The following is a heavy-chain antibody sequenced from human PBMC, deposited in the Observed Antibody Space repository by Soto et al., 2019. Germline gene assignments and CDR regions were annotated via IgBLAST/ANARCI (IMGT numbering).Heavy chain of an antibody. D-gene: IGHD3-22*01. V-gene: IGHV3-23*01. CDR3: AKTRDSSGYYPWDY. CDR2: ISGSGGST. J-gene: IGHJ4*02. Sequence: GGSLRLSCAASGFTFSTYTMNWVRQAPGKGLEWVSAISGSGGSTYYADSVKGRFTISRDNSKNTLYLQMNSLRAEDTAVYYCAKTRDSSGYYPWDYWGQGTLVTVSS. CDR1: GFTFSTYT.